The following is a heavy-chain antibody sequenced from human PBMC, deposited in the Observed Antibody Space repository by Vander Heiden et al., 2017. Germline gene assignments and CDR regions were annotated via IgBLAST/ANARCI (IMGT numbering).Heavy chain of an antibody. CDR3: ARVRGAVAGTDHSVFDY. V-gene: IGHV4-38-2*01. D-gene: IGHD6-19*01. CDR2: MFHTGRT. Sequence: QVQLQESVPGLVKPSETLSLTCAVSGYSITSCYYWVWIRQPPGKGLDWIGGMFHTGRTYSNPFRKRRVAISVDTSKNQFALKLNSVTAEDKAIYYCARVRGAVAGTDHSVFDYWGQGTLVTVPT. J-gene: IGHJ4*02. CDR1: GYSITSCYY.